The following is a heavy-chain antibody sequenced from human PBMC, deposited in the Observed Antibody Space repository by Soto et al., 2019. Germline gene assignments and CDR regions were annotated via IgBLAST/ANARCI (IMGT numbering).Heavy chain of an antibody. Sequence: PSETLSLTCAVYGGSFSGYYWSWIRQPPGKGLEWIGEINHSGSTNYNPTLKSRVTISVDTSKNQFSLKLSSVTAADTAVYYCARNVAAVAGYVFDYWGQGTLVPVSS. J-gene: IGHJ4*02. V-gene: IGHV4-34*01. D-gene: IGHD6-19*01. CDR3: ARNVAAVAGYVFDY. CDR1: GGSFSGYY. CDR2: INHSGST.